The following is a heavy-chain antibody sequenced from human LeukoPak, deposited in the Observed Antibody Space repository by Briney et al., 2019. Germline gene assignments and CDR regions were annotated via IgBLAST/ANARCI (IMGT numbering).Heavy chain of an antibody. D-gene: IGHD6-13*01. V-gene: IGHV5-10-1*01. Sequence: GESLKISCKGSGYSFTSYWISWVRQMPGKGLEWMGRIDPSDSYTNYSPSFQGHVTISADKSISTAYLQWSSLKASDTAMYYCARLGGSVWYESVLDYWGQGTLVTVSS. CDR3: ARLGGSVWYESVLDY. CDR1: GYSFTSYW. CDR2: IDPSDSYT. J-gene: IGHJ4*02.